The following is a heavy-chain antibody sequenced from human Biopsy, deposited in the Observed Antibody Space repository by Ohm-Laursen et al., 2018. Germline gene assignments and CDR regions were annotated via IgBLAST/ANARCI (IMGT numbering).Heavy chain of an antibody. J-gene: IGHJ4*02. D-gene: IGHD6-19*01. CDR3: ARGRRTSGWPYFDN. CDR1: GDSLTSGPEN. Sequence: SDTPSLTCTVSGDSLTSGPENWSWIRQSPGQGLEYIGFIYSGGNTNYNPSLKNRVTTSVDTSKNQFYLKLYSVTAADTAVYYCARGRRTSGWPYFDNWGQGALVIVSP. CDR2: IYSGGNT. V-gene: IGHV4-61*01.